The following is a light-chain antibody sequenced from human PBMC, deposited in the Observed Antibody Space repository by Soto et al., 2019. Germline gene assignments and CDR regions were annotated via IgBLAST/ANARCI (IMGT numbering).Light chain of an antibody. CDR3: QHCKT. CDR2: GAS. CDR1: QSLSSCY. Sequence: EIVLTQSPGTLSLSPGERATLSCRASQSLSSCYLAWYQQKPGQAPRVRIYGASSRATGIPDRFSGSGSGTVFTLTISRLEPEAFAVYYCQHCKTCGQGTEVEIK. J-gene: IGKJ1*01. V-gene: IGKV3-20*01.